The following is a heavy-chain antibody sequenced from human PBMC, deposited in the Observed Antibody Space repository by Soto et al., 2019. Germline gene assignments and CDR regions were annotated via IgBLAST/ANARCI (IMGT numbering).Heavy chain of an antibody. CDR2: TDWDDDK. Sequence: SGPTLVNPTQTLTLTCTFSGFSLSTSGMRVSWIRQPPGRALEWLARTDWDDDKFYSTSLKTRLTISKDTSKNQVVLTMTNMDPVDTATYYCARMTTVVTGFDYWGQGTLVTVSS. J-gene: IGHJ4*02. CDR1: GFSLSTSGMR. CDR3: ARMTTVVTGFDY. V-gene: IGHV2-70*04. D-gene: IGHD4-17*01.